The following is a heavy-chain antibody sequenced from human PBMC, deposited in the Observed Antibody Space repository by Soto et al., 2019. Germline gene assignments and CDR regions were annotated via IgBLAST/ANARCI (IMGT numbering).Heavy chain of an antibody. V-gene: IGHV1-8*01. Sequence: QVQLVQSGAEVKKPGASVKVSCKASGYTFTSYDINWVRQATGQGLEWMGWMNPNSGNTGYAQKFQGRVTMTRNTSISTAYMELSSLSSEDTAVYYCARGRGTAFYDYYYYMDVWGKGTTVTVSS. CDR1: GYTFTSYD. J-gene: IGHJ6*03. CDR2: MNPNSGNT. D-gene: IGHD5-18*01. CDR3: ARGRGTAFYDYYYYMDV.